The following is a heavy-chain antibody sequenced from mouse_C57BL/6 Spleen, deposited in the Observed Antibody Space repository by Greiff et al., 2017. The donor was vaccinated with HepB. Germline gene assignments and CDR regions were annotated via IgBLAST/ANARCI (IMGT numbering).Heavy chain of an antibody. D-gene: IGHD2-2*01. J-gene: IGHJ3*01. CDR1: GYTFTSYW. Sequence: QVQLQQPGAELVRPGSSVKLSCKASGYTFTSYWMDWVKQRPGQGLEWIGNIYPSDSDTHYNQKFKDKATLTVDKSSSTAYMQLSSLTSEDSAVYDCARASTMVTRGWFAYWGQGTLVTVSA. V-gene: IGHV1-61*01. CDR3: ARASTMVTRGWFAY. CDR2: IYPSDSDT.